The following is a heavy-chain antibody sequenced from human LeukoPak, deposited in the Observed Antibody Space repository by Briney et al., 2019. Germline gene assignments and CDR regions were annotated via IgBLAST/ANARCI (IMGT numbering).Heavy chain of an antibody. J-gene: IGHJ5*02. D-gene: IGHD1-26*01. Sequence: PGGSLRLSCAASGFTFSSYAMSWVRQAPGKGVEWVSAITDNGVNTYHADSVKGRFTISRDNSKDTLYLKMNSLRAEDTAIYYCARVLVGGTNWFDPWGQGTLVTVSS. CDR2: ITDNGVNT. CDR1: GFTFSSYA. CDR3: ARVLVGGTNWFDP. V-gene: IGHV3-23*01.